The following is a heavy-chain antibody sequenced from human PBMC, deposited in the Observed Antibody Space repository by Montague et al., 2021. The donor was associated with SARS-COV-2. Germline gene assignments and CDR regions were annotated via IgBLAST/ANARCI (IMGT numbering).Heavy chain of an antibody. J-gene: IGHJ4*02. CDR1: GASVASGNFY. CDR3: ARSRANVPSRPGFDY. V-gene: IGHV4-61*01. Sequence: SETLSLTCTFSGASVASGNFYWSWIRQPPGKGLEWIGYMYYTGYTNYNPSLESRVTMPVDPSKNQFSLTLTSVTAADTAVYYCARSRANVPSRPGFDYWGQGALVTASS. D-gene: IGHD6-6*01. CDR2: MYYTGYT.